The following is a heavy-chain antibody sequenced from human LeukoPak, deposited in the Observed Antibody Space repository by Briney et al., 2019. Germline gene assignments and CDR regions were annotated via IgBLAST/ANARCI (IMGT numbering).Heavy chain of an antibody. CDR2: ISSSSSTI. J-gene: IGHJ4*02. CDR3: ARGPPLRFLEWLRFDY. Sequence: GGSLRLSCAASGFTVSSYSMNWVRQAPGKGLEWVSYISSSSSTIYYADSVKGRFTISRDNAKNSLYLQMNSLRDEDTAVYYCARGPPLRFLEWLRFDYWGQGTLVTVSS. V-gene: IGHV3-48*02. CDR1: GFTVSSYS. D-gene: IGHD3-3*01.